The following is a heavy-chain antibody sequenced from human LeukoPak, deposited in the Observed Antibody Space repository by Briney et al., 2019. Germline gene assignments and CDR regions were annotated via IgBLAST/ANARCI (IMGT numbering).Heavy chain of an antibody. CDR1: GFTFSSYA. V-gene: IGHV3-30-3*01. CDR2: ISYDGSNK. Sequence: PGRSLRLSCAASGFTFSSYAMHWVRQAPGKGLEWVAVISYDGSNKYYADSVKGRFTISRDNSKNTLYLQMNSLRAEDTAVYYCARGVSSPRRPHYYYYYGMDVWGQGTMVTVSS. D-gene: IGHD6-6*01. CDR3: ARGVSSPRRPHYYYYYGMDV. J-gene: IGHJ6*02.